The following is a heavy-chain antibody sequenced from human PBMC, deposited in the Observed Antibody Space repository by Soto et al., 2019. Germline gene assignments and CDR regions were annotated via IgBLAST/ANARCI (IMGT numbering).Heavy chain of an antibody. V-gene: IGHV5-51*01. CDR3: AAYSGSFYYGMDV. CDR1: GYSFTSYC. D-gene: IGHD1-26*01. Sequence: GESLKISCNASGYSFTSYCIGLVLQMPGKGLEWMGITYPGDSDTRYSPSFQGQVTISADKSISTAYLQWSSLKASDTAMYYCAAYSGSFYYGMDVWGQGTTVTVSS. CDR2: TYPGDSDT. J-gene: IGHJ6*02.